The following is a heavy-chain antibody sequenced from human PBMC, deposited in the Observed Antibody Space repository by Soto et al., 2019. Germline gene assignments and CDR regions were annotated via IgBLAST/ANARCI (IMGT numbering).Heavy chain of an antibody. V-gene: IGHV3-30*03. D-gene: IGHD2-2*03. J-gene: IGHJ4*02. CDR1: GFTFSNYA. CDR2: ICYDGSNK. Sequence: GGSLRLSCAASGFTFSNYAMNWVRRAPGKGLEWVSVICYDGSNKYYADSVKGRFTISRDNSKNTLYLQMNNLRSDDTAVYYCARDERGHCGGTSCPHFDYWGQGTLVTVSS. CDR3: ARDERGHCGGTSCPHFDY.